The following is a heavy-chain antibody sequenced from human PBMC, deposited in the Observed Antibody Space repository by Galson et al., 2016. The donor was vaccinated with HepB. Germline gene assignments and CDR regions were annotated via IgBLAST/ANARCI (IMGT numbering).Heavy chain of an antibody. D-gene: IGHD2-21*01. J-gene: IGHJ6*02. CDR2: IWYDGSKK. CDR1: GFTFSTYG. V-gene: IGHV3-33*08. Sequence: SLRLSCAASGFTFSTYGMHWVRQAPGKGLEWVALIWYDGSKKYYADSVKGRFTISRDNSKNTLYLQMNSLRAEDTAGYYCTRVLIVDSSWSRNNYYYYGVDVWGQGTTVTVSS. CDR3: TRVLIVDSSWSRNNYYYYGVDV.